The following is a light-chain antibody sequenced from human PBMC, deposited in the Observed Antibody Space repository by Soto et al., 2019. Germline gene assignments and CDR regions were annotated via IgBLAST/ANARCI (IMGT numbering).Light chain of an antibody. Sequence: QPVRTQSPSASASLGASVKLTCTLSSGHSSYAIAWHQQQPEKGPRYLMKLNSDGSHSKGDGIPDRFSGSSSGAERYLTISSLQSEDEADYYCQTWGTGIPWVFGGGTKLTVL. CDR3: QTWGTGIPWV. CDR1: SGHSSYA. V-gene: IGLV4-69*01. CDR2: LNSDGSH. J-gene: IGLJ3*02.